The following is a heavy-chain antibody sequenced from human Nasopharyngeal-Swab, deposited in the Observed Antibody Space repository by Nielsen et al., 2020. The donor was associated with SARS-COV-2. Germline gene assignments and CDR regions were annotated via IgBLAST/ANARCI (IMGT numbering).Heavy chain of an antibody. V-gene: IGHV4-34*01. CDR1: GGSLSDYY. CDR3: ARENNRDWYRLPGDDAFDI. J-gene: IGHJ3*02. CDR2: INHRGNT. Sequence: SETLSLTCAVYGGSLSDYYWSWIRQPPGKGLEWIGEINHRGNTNYNPSLKSRVTISVDTSKNQFSLKLSSVTAADTAVYYCARENNRDWYRLPGDDAFDIWGQGTMVTVSS. D-gene: IGHD3-9*01.